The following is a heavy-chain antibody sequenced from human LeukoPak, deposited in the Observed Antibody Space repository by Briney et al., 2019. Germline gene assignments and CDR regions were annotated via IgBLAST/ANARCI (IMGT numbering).Heavy chain of an antibody. J-gene: IGHJ4*02. CDR1: GYTFTSYY. CDR3: ARRQCPGMTGFSFEY. D-gene: IGHD3-9*01. V-gene: IGHV1-46*01. Sequence: ASVKVSCKASGYTFTSYYMHWVRQAPGQGLERMGIINPSGGSTSYAEKYQGRVTMTRATYTSAVYMDLSSLRSEDTSLYYCARRQCPGMTGFSFEYWGQGTLGTVSS. CDR2: INPSGGST.